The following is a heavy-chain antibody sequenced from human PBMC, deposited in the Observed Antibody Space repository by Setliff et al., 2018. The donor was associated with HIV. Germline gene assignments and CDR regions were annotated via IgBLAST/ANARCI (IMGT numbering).Heavy chain of an antibody. D-gene: IGHD6-6*01. CDR1: GYTFTSYD. CDR3: ARGLYSSSSRGAFDI. J-gene: IGHJ3*02. Sequence: GASVKVSCKASGYTFTSYDINWVRQATGQGLEWMGWMNPNSGNTGYAQKFQGRVTMTTDTSTSTAYMELRSLRSDDTAVYYCARGLYSSSSRGAFDIWGQGTMVTVSS. V-gene: IGHV1-8*02. CDR2: MNPNSGNT.